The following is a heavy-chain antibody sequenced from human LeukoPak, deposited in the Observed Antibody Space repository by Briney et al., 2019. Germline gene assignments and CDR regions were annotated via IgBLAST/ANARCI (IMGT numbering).Heavy chain of an antibody. D-gene: IGHD3-10*01. CDR1: GFTFSTYS. Sequence: GGSLRLSCAASGFTFSTYSMNWVRQAPGKGLEWVSSISSSSSYIYYADSVKGRFTISRDNAKNSLYLQKNSLRAEDTAVYYCARVARYYYSSGSSELADYRGQGTLVTVSS. CDR3: ARVARYYYSSGSSELADY. V-gene: IGHV3-21*01. J-gene: IGHJ4*02. CDR2: ISSSSSYI.